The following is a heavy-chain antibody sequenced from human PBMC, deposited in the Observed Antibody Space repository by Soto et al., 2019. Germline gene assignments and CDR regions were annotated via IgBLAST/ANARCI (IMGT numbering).Heavy chain of an antibody. D-gene: IGHD3-10*01. V-gene: IGHV2-70*01. CDR3: ARALWFGELSPWFDP. J-gene: IGHJ5*02. CDR1: GFSLSTSGMC. Sequence: SGPTLVNPTQTLTLTCTFSGFSLSTSGMCVSWIRQPPGKALEWLALIDWDDDKYYSTSLKTRLTISKDTSKNQVVLTTTNMDPVDTATYYCARALWFGELSPWFDPWGQGTLVTVSS. CDR2: IDWDDDK.